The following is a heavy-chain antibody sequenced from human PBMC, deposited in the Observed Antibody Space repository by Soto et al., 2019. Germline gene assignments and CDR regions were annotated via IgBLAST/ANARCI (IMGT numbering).Heavy chain of an antibody. J-gene: IGHJ6*02. V-gene: IGHV1-18*01. CDR1: GYTFTSYG. D-gene: IGHD3-10*01. CDR3: ARVEGVTPVPYHYYGMDV. Sequence: ASVKVSCKASGYTFTSYGISWVRQAPGQGLEWMGWISAYNGNTNYAQKLQGRVTMTTDTSTSTAYMELRSLRSDDTAVYYCARVEGVTPVPYHYYGMDVWGQGTTVTVS. CDR2: ISAYNGNT.